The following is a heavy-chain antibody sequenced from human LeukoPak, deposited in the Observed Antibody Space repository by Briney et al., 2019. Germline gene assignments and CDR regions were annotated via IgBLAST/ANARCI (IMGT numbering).Heavy chain of an antibody. J-gene: IGHJ4*02. V-gene: IGHV3-9*01. Sequence: PGGSLRLACAASGFRFCGYAMHWVRQAPGKGLEWVSSSNWNSASIDYADSVKGRFTISRDNTKNSLYLHMSSLRAEDTALYYCAKDGDNNWYGRLDNWGQGTLVTVSS. D-gene: IGHD4-17*01. CDR1: GFRFCGYA. CDR3: AKDGDNNWYGRLDN. CDR2: SNWNSASI.